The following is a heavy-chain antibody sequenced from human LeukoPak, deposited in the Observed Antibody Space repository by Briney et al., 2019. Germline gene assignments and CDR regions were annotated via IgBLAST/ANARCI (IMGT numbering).Heavy chain of an antibody. CDR1: GGTFSSYA. CDR2: IIPIFGTA. J-gene: IGHJ5*02. CDR3: ARVGLDYGGNGNWFDP. D-gene: IGHD4-23*01. V-gene: IGHV1-69*05. Sequence: SVKVSCKASGGTFSSYAISWVRQAPGQGLEWMGGIIPIFGTANYAQKFQGRVTITTDESTSTAYMELSSLRSEDTAVYYCARVGLDYGGNGNWFDPWGQGTLVTVSS.